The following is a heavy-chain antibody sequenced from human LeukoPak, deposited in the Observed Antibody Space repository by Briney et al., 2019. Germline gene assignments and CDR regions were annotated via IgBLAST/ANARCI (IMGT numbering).Heavy chain of an antibody. D-gene: IGHD6-13*01. CDR2: ISSSSSYI. J-gene: IGHJ4*02. CDR1: GFTFSSYS. Sequence: PGGSLRLSCAASGFTFSSYSMNWVRQAPGKGLEWVSSISSSSSYIYYADSVKGRFTISRDNAKNSLYLQMNSLRAEDTAVYYCAVEPGIAAAGTDDYWGQGTLVTVSS. CDR3: AVEPGIAAAGTDDY. V-gene: IGHV3-21*01.